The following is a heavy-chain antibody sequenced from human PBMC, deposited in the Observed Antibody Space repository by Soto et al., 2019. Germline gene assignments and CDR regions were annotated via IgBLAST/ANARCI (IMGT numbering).Heavy chain of an antibody. CDR2: ISGSGGST. CDR3: ATIIIPAATNFY. D-gene: IGHD2-2*01. V-gene: IGHV3-23*01. J-gene: IGHJ4*02. CDR1: GITFTAYA. Sequence: PGGSLRLSCAASGITFTAYAMSWVRQAPGRGLEWVSSISGSGGSTYYADSVKGRLTISRDNSKNTLYLQMNSLRAEDTAVYYCATIIIPAATNFYWGQGTLVTVSS.